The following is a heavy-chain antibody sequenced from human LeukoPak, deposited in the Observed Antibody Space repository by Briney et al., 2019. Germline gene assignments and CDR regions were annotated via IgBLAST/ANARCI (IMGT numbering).Heavy chain of an antibody. CDR2: IKKDQSEK. CDR1: GFTFSAYW. CDR3: ARGGRYYYDISGPLNYFDY. J-gene: IGHJ4*02. Sequence: GGSLRLSCAASGFTFSAYWMSWVRQAPGKGLEWVAHIKKDQSEKYYVDSVKGRFTIARDNAENSLYLQMNSLRAEDTAVYYCARGGRYYYDISGPLNYFDYWGQGTLVTVSS. D-gene: IGHD3-22*01. V-gene: IGHV3-7*01.